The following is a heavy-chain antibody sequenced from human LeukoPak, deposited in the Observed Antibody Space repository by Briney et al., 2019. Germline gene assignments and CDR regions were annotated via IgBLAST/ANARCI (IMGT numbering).Heavy chain of an antibody. D-gene: IGHD3-16*01. CDR2: ISGSGGST. CDR1: GFTFSNFA. CDR3: ARDLTAYFDY. V-gene: IGHV3-23*01. J-gene: IGHJ4*02. Sequence: GGSLRLSCAASGFTFSNFAMKWVRQAPGKGLEWVSGISGSGGSTYYADSVKGRFTISRDNSMKTLYLQMNSLRAEDTAVYYCARDLTAYFDYWGQGTLVTVSS.